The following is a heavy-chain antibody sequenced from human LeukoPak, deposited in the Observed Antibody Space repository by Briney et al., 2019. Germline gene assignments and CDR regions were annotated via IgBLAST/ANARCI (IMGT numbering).Heavy chain of an antibody. J-gene: IGHJ4*02. Sequence: SETLSLTCAVYGGSLSYYYWSWIRQPPEKGLERIGEINRSGSTNYNPSLKSRVSISVDTSKNQFSLKLSSVTAADTAVYYCARGGFYCGDDCYVDYWGQGTLATVSS. D-gene: IGHD2-21*02. CDR3: ARGGFYCGDDCYVDY. CDR1: GGSLSYYY. CDR2: INRSGST. V-gene: IGHV4-34*01.